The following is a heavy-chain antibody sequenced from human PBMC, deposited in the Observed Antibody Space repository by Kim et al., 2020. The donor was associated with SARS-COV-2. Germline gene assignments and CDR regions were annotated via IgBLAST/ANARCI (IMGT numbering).Heavy chain of an antibody. CDR1: GFTFSSYG. CDR3: AKDAEQLGYWYFDL. J-gene: IGHJ2*01. CDR2: ISYDGSNK. V-gene: IGHV3-30*18. D-gene: IGHD6-6*01. Sequence: GGSLRLSCAASGFTFSSYGMHWVRQAPGKGLEWVAVISYDGSNKYYADSVKGRFTISRDNSKNTLYLQMNSLRAEDTAVYYCAKDAEQLGYWYFDLWGRGTLVTVSS.